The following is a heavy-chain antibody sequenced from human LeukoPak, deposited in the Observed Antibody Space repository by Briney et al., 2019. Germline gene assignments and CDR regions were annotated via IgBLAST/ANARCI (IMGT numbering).Heavy chain of an antibody. CDR3: ATANQDYDFWSGLGY. Sequence: GASVKVSCKASGYPFTSYYMHWVRQAPGQGLEWMGIINPSGGSTSYAQKFQGRVTMTRDTSTSTVYMELSSLRSEDTAVYYCATANQDYDFWSGLGYWGQGTLVTVSS. D-gene: IGHD3-3*01. V-gene: IGHV1-46*03. J-gene: IGHJ4*02. CDR2: INPSGGST. CDR1: GYPFTSYY.